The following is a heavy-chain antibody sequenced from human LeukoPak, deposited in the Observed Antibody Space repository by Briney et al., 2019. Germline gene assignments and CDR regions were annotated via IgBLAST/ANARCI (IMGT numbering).Heavy chain of an antibody. Sequence: PGGSLRLSCAASGFTFSSYAIHWVRQAPGKGLEWVALISYDGSNKDYVDSVKGRFTISRDNSKNTLYLQMNSLRAEDTAVYYCAAVGAYDAFDYWGQGTLVTVSS. CDR3: AAVGAYDAFDY. V-gene: IGHV3-30*04. D-gene: IGHD3-10*01. J-gene: IGHJ4*02. CDR2: ISYDGSNK. CDR1: GFTFSSYA.